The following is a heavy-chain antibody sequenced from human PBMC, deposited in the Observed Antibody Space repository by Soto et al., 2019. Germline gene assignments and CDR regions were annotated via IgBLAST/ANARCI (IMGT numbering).Heavy chain of an antibody. D-gene: IGHD5-18*01. CDR3: ARGAQWIQLPLIGMDG. V-gene: IGHV1-18*01. J-gene: IGHJ6*02. CDR1: GYTFTSYG. CDR2: ISAYNGNT. Sequence: ASVKVSCKASGYTFTSYGISWVRQAPGQGLEWMGWISAYNGNTNYAQKLQGRVTMTTDTSTSTAYMELRSLRSDDTAVYYCARGAQWIQLPLIGMDGWGQGTTVTVAS.